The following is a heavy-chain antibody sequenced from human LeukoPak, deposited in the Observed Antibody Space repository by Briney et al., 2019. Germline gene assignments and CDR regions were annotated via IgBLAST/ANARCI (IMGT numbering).Heavy chain of an antibody. V-gene: IGHV4-38-2*01. J-gene: IGHJ4*02. CDR3: ARHRYSYDYSFDY. CDR1: GYSITNGYH. CDR2: IFHRGST. Sequence: PSEXLSLTCAVSGYSITNGYHWGWIRQPPGKGLEWIGTIFHRGSTYYNPSLKSRVTISVDTSKNQFSLKLSSVTAADSAVYYCARHRYSYDYSFDYWGQGALVTVPS. D-gene: IGHD5-18*01.